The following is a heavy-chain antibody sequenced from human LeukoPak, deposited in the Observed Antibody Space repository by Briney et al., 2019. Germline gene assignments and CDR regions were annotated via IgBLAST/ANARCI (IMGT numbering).Heavy chain of an antibody. CDR3: ARDLYYFDRSGYYASDL. Sequence: PGGSLRLSCAAPGFTYIDYWISRPRQAPGKGLEGVANINQDGSEKHYVDSLRGRFTISRDNAKNSLYLQMNSLRAEDTAVYFCARDLYYFDRSGYYASDLWGQGTLVTVSS. D-gene: IGHD3-22*01. V-gene: IGHV3-7*01. CDR1: GFTYIDYW. CDR2: INQDGSEK. J-gene: IGHJ5*02.